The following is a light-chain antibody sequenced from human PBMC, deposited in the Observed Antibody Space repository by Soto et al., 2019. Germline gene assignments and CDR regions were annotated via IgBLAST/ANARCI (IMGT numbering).Light chain of an antibody. V-gene: IGLV2-14*01. CDR2: DVS. J-gene: IGLJ2*01. CDR1: SSDVGGYNY. Sequence: QSALTQPASVSGSPGQSITISCTGTSSDVGGYNYVSWYQQHPGKAPKLMIYDVSNRPSGVSNRFSGSKSGNTASPTISGLQAEDEADYYCSSYTSSSPLFGGGTQLTVL. CDR3: SSYTSSSPL.